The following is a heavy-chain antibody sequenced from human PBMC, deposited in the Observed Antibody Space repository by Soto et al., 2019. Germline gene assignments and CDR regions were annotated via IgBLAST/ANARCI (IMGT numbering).Heavy chain of an antibody. CDR1: GFTFSSYG. J-gene: IGHJ4*02. CDR2: IWYDGSNK. Sequence: GGSLRLSCAASGFTFSSYGMHWVRQAPGKGLEWVAVIWYDGSNKYYADSVKGRFTISRDNSKNTLYLQMNSLRAEDTAVYYCARDWRYSGYDPSHYWGQGTLVTVSS. CDR3: ARDWRYSGYDPSHY. V-gene: IGHV3-33*01. D-gene: IGHD5-12*01.